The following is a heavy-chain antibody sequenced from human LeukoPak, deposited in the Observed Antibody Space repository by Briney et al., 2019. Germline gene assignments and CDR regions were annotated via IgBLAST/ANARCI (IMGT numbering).Heavy chain of an antibody. Sequence: GGSLRLSCAASGFTFDDYAMHWVRQAPGKGLEWVSGISWNSGSIGYADSVKGRFTISRDNAKGSLYLQMNSLRAEDTALYYRAKEIGEWEGLDYWGQGTLVTVSS. CDR3: AKEIGEWEGLDY. CDR2: ISWNSGSI. D-gene: IGHD1-26*01. J-gene: IGHJ4*02. V-gene: IGHV3-9*01. CDR1: GFTFDDYA.